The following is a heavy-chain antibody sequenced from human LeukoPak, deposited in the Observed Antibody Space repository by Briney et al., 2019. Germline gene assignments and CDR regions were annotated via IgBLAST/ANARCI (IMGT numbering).Heavy chain of an antibody. J-gene: IGHJ3*02. Sequence: ASVKVSCKASGYTFTGYYMHWVRQAPGQGLEWKGWINPNSGGTNYAQKFQGRVTMTRDTSISTAYMELSRLRSDDTAVYYCARGVPAADAFDIWGQGTMVTVSS. CDR1: GYTFTGYY. V-gene: IGHV1-2*02. CDR3: ARGVPAADAFDI. CDR2: INPNSGGT. D-gene: IGHD2-2*01.